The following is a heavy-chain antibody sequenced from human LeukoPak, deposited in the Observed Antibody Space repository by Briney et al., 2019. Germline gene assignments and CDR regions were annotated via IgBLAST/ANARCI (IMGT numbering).Heavy chain of an antibody. CDR2: INPNSGGT. Sequence: ASVSVSCKASGYTFTGYYMHWVRQAPGQGLEWMGWINPNSGGTNYAQKFQGWVTMTRDTSISTAYMELSRLRSDDTAVYYCAASRRYYYDSSGVDALDIWGQGTMVTVSS. CDR3: AASRRYYYDSSGVDALDI. J-gene: IGHJ3*02. V-gene: IGHV1-2*04. CDR1: GYTFTGYY. D-gene: IGHD3-22*01.